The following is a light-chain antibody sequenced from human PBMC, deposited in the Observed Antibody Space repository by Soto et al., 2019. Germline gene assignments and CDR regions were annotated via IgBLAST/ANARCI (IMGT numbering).Light chain of an antibody. CDR2: TAG. V-gene: IGLV1-44*01. CDR3: ATWDDSLKGYV. CDR1: SSNIGSNT. J-gene: IGLJ1*01. Sequence: QAVVTQPLSASASPGQRVTISCSGGSSNIGSNTVAWYQHLPGTAPPRLIFTAGQRPSGVPDRFSGSKSGTSASLAISGLQSDDEADYYCATWDDSLKGYVFGTGTKLTVL.